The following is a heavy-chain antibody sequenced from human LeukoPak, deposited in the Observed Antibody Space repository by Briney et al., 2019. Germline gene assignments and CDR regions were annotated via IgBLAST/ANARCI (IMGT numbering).Heavy chain of an antibody. D-gene: IGHD3-22*01. CDR1: GFSLSTSGMC. Sequence: SGPTLVKPTQTLTLTCTFSGFSLSTSGMCVSWIRQPPGMGLEWMGYIYYSVSTNYNPSLKSRVTISVDTSKNQFSLKLSSVTAADTAVYYCARHGFLHYYDSSGFPADWGQGTLVTVSS. V-gene: IGHV4-61*08. J-gene: IGHJ4*02. CDR2: IYYSVST. CDR3: ARHGFLHYYDSSGFPAD.